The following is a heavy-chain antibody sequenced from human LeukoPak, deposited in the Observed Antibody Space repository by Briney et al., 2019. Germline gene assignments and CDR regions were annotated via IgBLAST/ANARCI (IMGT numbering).Heavy chain of an antibody. J-gene: IGHJ4*02. Sequence: SETLSLTCTVSGGSISSYYWSWIRQPPGKGLEWIGYIYYSGSTNYNPSLKSRVTISVDTSKNQFSLKLSSVTAADTAVYYCARDSRPLGATKGYSDYWGQGTLVTVSS. CDR2: IYYSGST. V-gene: IGHV4-59*01. CDR3: ARDSRPLGATKGYSDY. CDR1: GGSISSYY. D-gene: IGHD1-26*01.